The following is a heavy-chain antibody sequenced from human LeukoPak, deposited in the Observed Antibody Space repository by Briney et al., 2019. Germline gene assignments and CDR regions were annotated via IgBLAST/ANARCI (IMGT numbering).Heavy chain of an antibody. Sequence: GRSLRLSCAASGFTFSSYAMHWVRKAPGKGLEWVAVISDDGSNKYYADSVKGRFTISRENSKHTLSLQMHSLRAKDPLVYLYAREDSTSWSFDYWGQGTLVTVS. V-gene: IGHV3-30-3*01. CDR2: ISDDGSNK. CDR1: GFTFSSYA. CDR3: AREDSTSWSFDY. D-gene: IGHD6-13*01. J-gene: IGHJ4*02.